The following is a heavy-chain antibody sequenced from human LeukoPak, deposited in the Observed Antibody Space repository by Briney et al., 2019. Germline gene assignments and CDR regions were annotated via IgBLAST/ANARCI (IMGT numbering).Heavy chain of an antibody. CDR3: ARDSYYYDSSGFIGDY. D-gene: IGHD3-22*01. V-gene: IGHV3-48*04. J-gene: IGHJ4*02. CDR1: GFTFSSYS. Sequence: GGSLRLSCAASGFTFSSYSMNWVRQAPWKGLEWVSYISSSSSTIYYADSVKGRFTISRDNAKNSLYLQMNSLRAEDTAVYYCARDSYYYDSSGFIGDYWGQGTLVTVSS. CDR2: ISSSSSTI.